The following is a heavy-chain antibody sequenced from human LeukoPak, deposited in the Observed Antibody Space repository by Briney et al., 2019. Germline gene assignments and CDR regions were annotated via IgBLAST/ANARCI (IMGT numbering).Heavy chain of an antibody. CDR1: GFTFRNYW. V-gene: IGHV3-7*01. J-gene: IGHJ4*02. CDR2: IKKDGSEK. D-gene: IGHD4-17*01. Sequence: PGGSLRLSCAASGFTFRNYWMTWVRQAPGKGLEWVGNIKKDGSEKYYVESLKGRFAISRDNVKNSLYLQMNSLRAEDTAVYYCARDLQDGVPTGYWGRGTLVIVS. CDR3: ARDLQDGVPTGY.